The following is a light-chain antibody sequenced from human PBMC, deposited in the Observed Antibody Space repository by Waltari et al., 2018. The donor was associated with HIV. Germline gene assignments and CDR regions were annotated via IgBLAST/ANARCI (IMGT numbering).Light chain of an antibody. V-gene: IGLV1-40*01. CDR2: GNT. CDR1: SSNIGAGYD. Sequence: QSVLTQPPSVSGAPGQRVTISCTGSSSNIGAGYDVHWYQQFPGTAPKVLTYGNTYRPSGVPDRFSGSKSGSSASLLITGLQAEDDADYYCQSYDISLSGWVFGGGTKLTVL. J-gene: IGLJ3*02. CDR3: QSYDISLSGWV.